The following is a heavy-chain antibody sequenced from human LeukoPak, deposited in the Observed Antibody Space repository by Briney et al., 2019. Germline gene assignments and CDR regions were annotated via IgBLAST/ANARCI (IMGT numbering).Heavy chain of an antibody. V-gene: IGHV1-46*01. CDR1: GYTFTSYY. CDR2: INPSGGST. J-gene: IGHJ4*02. CDR3: ARDEPHCSGGSCYSGGLFDY. D-gene: IGHD2-15*01. Sequence: GASVKVSCKASGYTFTSYYMHWVRQAPGQRLEWMGIINPSGGSTSYAQKFQGRVTMTRDTSTSTVYMELSSLRSEDTAVYYCARDEPHCSGGSCYSGGLFDYWGQGTLVTVSS.